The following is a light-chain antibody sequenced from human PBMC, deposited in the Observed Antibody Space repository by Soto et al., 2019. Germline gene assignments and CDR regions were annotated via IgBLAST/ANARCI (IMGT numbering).Light chain of an antibody. CDR2: GAS. J-gene: IGKJ1*01. V-gene: IGKV3-20*01. CDR3: QQYGNSPRT. Sequence: EIVLTQSPGTLSLSPGEAATLSCRASQSVSSNYLAWYQQKRGQASRLLIYGASSRATGIPDRFSGSGSGTDFTLTISRLESEDFAVYYCQQYGNSPRTFGQGTKVEIK. CDR1: QSVSSNY.